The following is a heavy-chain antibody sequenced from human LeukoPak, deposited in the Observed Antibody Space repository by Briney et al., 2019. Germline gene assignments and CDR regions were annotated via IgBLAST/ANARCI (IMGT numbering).Heavy chain of an antibody. CDR3: ARVLGSPYYYDSSAYLDY. CDR2: ISAYNGNT. Sequence: AASVKVSCKASGYTFTSYAMNWVRQAPGQGLEWMGWISAYNGNTNYAQKLQGRVTMTTDTSTSTAYMELRSLRSDDTAVYYCARVLGSPYYYDSSAYLDYWGQGTLVTVSS. CDR1: GYTFTSYA. J-gene: IGHJ4*02. V-gene: IGHV1-18*01. D-gene: IGHD3-22*01.